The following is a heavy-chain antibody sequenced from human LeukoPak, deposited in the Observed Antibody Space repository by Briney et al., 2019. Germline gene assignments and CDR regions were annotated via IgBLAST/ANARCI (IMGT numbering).Heavy chain of an antibody. CDR2: VDPEDGET. V-gene: IGHV1-69-2*01. Sequence: ASVKVSCKASGYTFTDYYMHWVQQAPGKGLEWVGRVDPEDGETIYAEKFQGRVTITADTSTDTAYMELSSLRSEDTAVYYCATVKEHKFWSGYYTDPQRWFDPWGQGTLVTVSS. CDR1: GYTFTDYY. D-gene: IGHD3-3*01. J-gene: IGHJ5*02. CDR3: ATVKEHKFWSGYYTDPQRWFDP.